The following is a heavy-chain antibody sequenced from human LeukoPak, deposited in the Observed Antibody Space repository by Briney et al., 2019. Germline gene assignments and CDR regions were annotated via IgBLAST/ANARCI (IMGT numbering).Heavy chain of an antibody. CDR3: VSALAYAFDI. Sequence: GGSLRLSCAASGFGFSGQYLSWIRQTPGKGLEWVSYIGSDGATIYADSVKGRFTISRDNAKKSLYLQMNSLRAEDTAPYYCVSALAYAFDIWGQGTLVIVSS. V-gene: IGHV3-11*04. J-gene: IGHJ3*02. D-gene: IGHD6-13*01. CDR2: IGSDGATI. CDR1: GFGFSGQY.